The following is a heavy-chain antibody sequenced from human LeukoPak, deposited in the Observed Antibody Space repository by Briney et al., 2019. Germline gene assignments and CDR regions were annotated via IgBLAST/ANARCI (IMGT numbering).Heavy chain of an antibody. CDR3: AKDMDRGYYDSPGV. J-gene: IGHJ3*01. Sequence: PGGSLRLSCAASGFTFSSYAMSWVRQAPGKGLEWVSAISGSGGSTYYADSVKGRFIISRDNSKNTLYLQMNSLRAEDTAVYYCAKDMDRGYYDSPGVWGQGTMVTVSS. CDR2: ISGSGGST. V-gene: IGHV3-23*01. D-gene: IGHD3-3*01. CDR1: GFTFSSYA.